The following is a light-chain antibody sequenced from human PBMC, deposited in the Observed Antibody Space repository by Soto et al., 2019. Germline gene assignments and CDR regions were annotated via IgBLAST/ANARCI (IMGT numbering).Light chain of an antibody. Sequence: QSVLTQPPSVSGAPGQRVTISCTGSSSNIGAGYAVHWYQQLPGTAPKLLIYGNSNRPSGVPDRFSGSKSGTSASLAISGLQAEDEADYYCQSYDSSLSGVVFGGGTTLTV. CDR3: QSYDSSLSGVV. CDR1: SSNIGAGYA. J-gene: IGLJ2*01. V-gene: IGLV1-40*01. CDR2: GNS.